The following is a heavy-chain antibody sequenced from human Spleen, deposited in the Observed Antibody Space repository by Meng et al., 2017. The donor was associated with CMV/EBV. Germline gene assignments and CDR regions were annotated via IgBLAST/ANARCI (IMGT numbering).Heavy chain of an antibody. CDR2: ISSTSSYI. Sequence: GESLKISCAASGFTFSGYSMNWVRQAPGRGLEWVSSISSTSSYIYYADSVKGRFTISRDNAKNSLYLQMNSLRAGDTAVYFCARETHRLGGGHCSNGVCYPEDYYYGMDVWGQGTTVTVSS. CDR3: ARETHRLGGGHCSNGVCYPEDYYYGMDV. J-gene: IGHJ6*02. CDR1: GFTFSGYS. D-gene: IGHD2-8*01. V-gene: IGHV3-21*04.